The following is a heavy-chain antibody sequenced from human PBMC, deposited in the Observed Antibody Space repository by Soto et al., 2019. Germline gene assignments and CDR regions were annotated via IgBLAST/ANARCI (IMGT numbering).Heavy chain of an antibody. J-gene: IGHJ3*01. Sequence: QVQLQESGPGLVKPSGTLSLTCGVSGVSINSSVWWSWCRQPPGKGLEWIGEIYHSGSTNYNPSLKSRVIRTLDKYQNQSSLKLCSVTAADTAVYYWARERELRELDAFDGWGQGTIVTVSS. CDR1: GVSINSSVW. CDR2: IYHSGST. D-gene: IGHD1-7*01. CDR3: ARERELRELDAFDG. V-gene: IGHV4-4*02.